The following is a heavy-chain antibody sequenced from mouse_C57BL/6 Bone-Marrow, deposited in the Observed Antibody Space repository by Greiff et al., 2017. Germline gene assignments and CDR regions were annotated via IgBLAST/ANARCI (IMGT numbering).Heavy chain of an antibody. CDR3: TTRGIWRGFAY. J-gene: IGHJ3*01. V-gene: IGHV14-1*01. Sequence: VQLQQSGAELVRPGASVKLSCTASGFNIKDSYMHWVKQRPEQGLEWIGRIDPEDGDTEYAPKFQGKATMTADTSSNTAYLQLSSLTSEDTAVYYCTTRGIWRGFAYWGQGTLVTVSA. D-gene: IGHD1-1*02. CDR1: GFNIKDSY. CDR2: IDPEDGDT.